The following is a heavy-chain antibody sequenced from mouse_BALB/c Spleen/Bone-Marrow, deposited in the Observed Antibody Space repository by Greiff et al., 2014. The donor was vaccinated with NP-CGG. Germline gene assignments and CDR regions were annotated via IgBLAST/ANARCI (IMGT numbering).Heavy chain of an antibody. J-gene: IGHJ4*01. CDR3: ARDYYYGSRAMDY. CDR1: GFSLTRYG. Sequence: VQLQQSGPGPMQPSQSLSITCTVSGFSLTRYGIHWVRQSPGKGLEWLGVIWSGGSTDYNAAFISRLSINKDNSKSQVFFKMNSLQANDTAVYYCARDYYYGSRAMDYWGQGTSVTVSS. V-gene: IGHV2-2*02. CDR2: IWSGGST. D-gene: IGHD1-1*01.